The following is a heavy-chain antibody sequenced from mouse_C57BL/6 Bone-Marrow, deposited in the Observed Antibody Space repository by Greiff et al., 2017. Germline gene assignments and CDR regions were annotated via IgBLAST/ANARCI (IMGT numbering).Heavy chain of an antibody. V-gene: IGHV1-26*01. Sequence: EVQLQQSGPELVKPGASVKISCKASGYTFTDYYMNWVKQSHGNSLEWIGDINPNNGGTSYNQKFKGKATLTVDKSSSTAYMELRSLTSEDSAVYYCARSWFAYWGQGTLVTVSA. CDR3: ARSWFAY. J-gene: IGHJ3*01. CDR2: INPNNGGT. CDR1: GYTFTDYY.